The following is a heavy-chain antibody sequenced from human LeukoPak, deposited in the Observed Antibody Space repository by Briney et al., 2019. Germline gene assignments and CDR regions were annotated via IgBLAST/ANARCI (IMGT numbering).Heavy chain of an antibody. CDR1: GFTFSSYS. Sequence: KPGGSLRLSCAASGFTFSSYSMNWVRQAPGKGLEWVSSISSSSSYIYYADSVKGRFTISRDNAKNSLYLQMNSLRAEDTAVYYCAREGGDSSSWYVSTPTPEYFQHWGQGTLVTVSS. CDR2: ISSSSSYI. CDR3: AREGGDSSSWYVSTPTPEYFQH. V-gene: IGHV3-21*01. D-gene: IGHD6-13*01. J-gene: IGHJ1*01.